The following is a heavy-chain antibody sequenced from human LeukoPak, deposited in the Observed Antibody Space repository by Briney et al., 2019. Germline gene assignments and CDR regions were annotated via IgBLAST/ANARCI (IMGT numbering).Heavy chain of an antibody. V-gene: IGHV3-15*01. CDR2: FKSKTNGGTT. CDR3: ATGFGEH. Sequence: PGGSLRLSCAASGFTVSDAWMNWVRQVPGKGLEWIGLFKSKTNGGTTDYAAPVKGRFTISRDDSKNTLYLQMNSLKTEDTAVYYCATGFGEHWGQGTLVTVSS. J-gene: IGHJ4*02. D-gene: IGHD3-10*01. CDR1: GFTVSDAW.